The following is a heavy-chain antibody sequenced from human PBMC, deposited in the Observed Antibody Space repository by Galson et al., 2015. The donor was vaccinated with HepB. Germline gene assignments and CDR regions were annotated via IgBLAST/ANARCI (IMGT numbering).Heavy chain of an antibody. V-gene: IGHV4-59*01. J-gene: IGHJ3*02. CDR2: IYYSGST. CDR3: ARAPFWSGYYGSLDFGAFDI. CDR1: GGSISSYY. D-gene: IGHD3-3*01. Sequence: SETLSLTCTVSGGSISSYYWSWIRQPPGKGLEWIGYIYYSGSTNYNPSLKSRVTISVDTSKNQFSLKLSSVTAADTAVYYCARAPFWSGYYGSLDFGAFDIWGQGTMVTVSS.